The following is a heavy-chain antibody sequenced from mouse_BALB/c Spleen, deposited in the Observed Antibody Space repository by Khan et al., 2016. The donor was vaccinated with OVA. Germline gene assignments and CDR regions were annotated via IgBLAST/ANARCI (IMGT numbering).Heavy chain of an antibody. Sequence: VQLKESGPGLAKPSQSLSLTCTVTGYSITSGYAWNWIRQFPGNKLEWMGYISYSGGTSYNPSLKSRISITRDTSKNQSFLQLNSVTTEDTATYYCGGRSYYGYYFDYWGQGTPLTVSS. J-gene: IGHJ2*01. CDR2: ISYSGGT. V-gene: IGHV3-2*02. D-gene: IGHD1-1*01. CDR3: GGRSYYGYYFDY. CDR1: GYSITSGYA.